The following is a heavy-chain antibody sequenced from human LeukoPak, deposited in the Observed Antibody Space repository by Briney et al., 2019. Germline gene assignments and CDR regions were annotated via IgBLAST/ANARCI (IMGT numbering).Heavy chain of an antibody. J-gene: IGHJ4*02. D-gene: IGHD6-13*01. Sequence: PGGSLRLSCAASGFTFSNYAMIWVPQAPGKGLEWVSSIGGSGDNTYYAASVKGRFTISRDNSKNTLYLQMDRLRADDTAVYYCAKEGGGYLDYWGQGTLVTVSS. CDR2: IGGSGDNT. CDR1: GFTFSNYA. V-gene: IGHV3-23*01. CDR3: AKEGGGYLDY.